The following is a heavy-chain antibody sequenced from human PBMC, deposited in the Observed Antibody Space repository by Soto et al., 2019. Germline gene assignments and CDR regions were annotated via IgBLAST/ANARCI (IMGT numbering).Heavy chain of an antibody. CDR3: VRDIGFDYVN. CDR1: EFNVMSYW. D-gene: IGHD3-16*01. Sequence: PGGSLRLSCAVSEFNVMSYWMSWVRQAPGKGLEWVASIKEDGSEIYYLQSVRGRFTISRDSAGNALHLAMNYLSAEDTGVYFCVRDIGFDYVNWGQGTLVTVSS. CDR2: IKEDGSEI. J-gene: IGHJ4*02. V-gene: IGHV3-7*01.